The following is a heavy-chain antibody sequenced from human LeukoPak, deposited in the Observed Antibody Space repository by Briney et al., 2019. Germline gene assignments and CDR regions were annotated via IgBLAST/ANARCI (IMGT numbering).Heavy chain of an antibody. D-gene: IGHD1-26*01. Sequence: GESLKISCKGSGNSFTSYWIGWVRQMPGKGLEWMGIIYPDDSDTRYSLSFKGQVTISADKSSSTAYLQWSSLKASDTAMYYCARTSGLVGARTGWDYFDYWGQGTLVTVSS. CDR3: ARTSGLVGARTGWDYFDY. CDR1: GNSFTSYW. CDR2: IYPDDSDT. V-gene: IGHV5-51*01. J-gene: IGHJ4*02.